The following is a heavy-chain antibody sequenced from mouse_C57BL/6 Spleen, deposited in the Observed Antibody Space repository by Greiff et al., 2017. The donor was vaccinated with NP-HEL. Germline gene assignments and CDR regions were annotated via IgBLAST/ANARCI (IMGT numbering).Heavy chain of an antibody. D-gene: IGHD3-2*01. CDR1: GYAFSSYW. Sequence: QVQLQQSGPELVKPGASVKISCKASGYAFSSYWMNWVKQRPGKGLEWIGRIYPGDGDTNYNGKFKGKATLTAVKSSSTAYTQHSTLTSEDSAVYFCASEVRQPYYFDYWGQGTTLTVSS. CDR3: ASEVRQPYYFDY. J-gene: IGHJ2*01. V-gene: IGHV1-82*01. CDR2: IYPGDGDT.